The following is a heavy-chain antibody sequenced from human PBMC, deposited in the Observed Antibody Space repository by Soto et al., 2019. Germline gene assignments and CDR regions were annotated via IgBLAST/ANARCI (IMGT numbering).Heavy chain of an antibody. Sequence: GGFLRLSCAASGFTFSSYGMHWVRQAPGKGLEWVAVISYDENNKYYADSVKGRFTISRDNAQNTLYLQMNSLRPEDTVLYFCAKKVPSPDSRRHPYDSWGQGTLVTVSS. J-gene: IGHJ4*02. CDR1: GFTFSSYG. V-gene: IGHV3-30*18. CDR3: AKKVPSPDSRRHPYDS. CDR2: ISYDENNK. D-gene: IGHD2-21*01.